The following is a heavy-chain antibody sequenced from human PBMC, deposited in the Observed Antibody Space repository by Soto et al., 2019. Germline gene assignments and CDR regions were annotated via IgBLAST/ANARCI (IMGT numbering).Heavy chain of an antibody. D-gene: IGHD3-9*01. V-gene: IGHV2-5*02. J-gene: IGHJ3*02. CDR2: IYWDDDK. CDR1: GFSLSTSGVG. CDR3: AHRSQEVYFDASDAFDI. Sequence: QITLKESGPTLVKPTQTLTLTCTFSGFSLSTSGVGVGWIRQPPGKALEWLALIYWDDDKRYSPSLKSRLTITKDTSKNQVVLTMTNMGPVDTATYYCAHRSQEVYFDASDAFDIWGQGTMVTVSS.